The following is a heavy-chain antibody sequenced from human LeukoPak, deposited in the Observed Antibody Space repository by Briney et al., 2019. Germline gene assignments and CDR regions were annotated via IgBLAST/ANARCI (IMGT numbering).Heavy chain of an antibody. Sequence: SETLSLTCAVYGGSFSGYYWSWIRQPPGKGLEWIGEINHSGSTNYNPSLESRVTISVDTSKNQFSLKLSSVTAADTAVYYCARSQGNYYDSSGYYSWGQGTLVTVSS. D-gene: IGHD3-22*01. CDR3: ARSQGNYYDSSGYYS. CDR2: INHSGST. CDR1: GGSFSGYY. J-gene: IGHJ4*02. V-gene: IGHV4-34*01.